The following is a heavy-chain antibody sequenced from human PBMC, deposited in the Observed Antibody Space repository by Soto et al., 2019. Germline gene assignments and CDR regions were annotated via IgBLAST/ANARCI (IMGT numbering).Heavy chain of an antibody. CDR3: ARGYSGGYYYAMDV. V-gene: IGHV1-69*01. Sequence: QVQLMQSGAEVKKPGSSVRVSCQASGGTFTTYAFNWVRQAPGQGLEWMGGIIPMYNKPNYAPNFLGRVTISADPSTSTAYMELTTLRSEATAVDFCARGYSGGYYYAMDVWGQGTTVSVSS. CDR1: GGTFTTYA. J-gene: IGHJ6*02. D-gene: IGHD4-4*01. CDR2: IIPMYNKP.